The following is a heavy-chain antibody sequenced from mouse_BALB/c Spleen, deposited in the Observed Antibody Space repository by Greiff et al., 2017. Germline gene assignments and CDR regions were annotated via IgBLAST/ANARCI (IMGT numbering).Heavy chain of an antibody. J-gene: IGHJ4*01. V-gene: IGHV5-17*02. D-gene: IGHD2-3*01. Sequence: EVQVVESGGGLVQPGGSRKLSCAASGFTFSSFGMHWVRQAPEKGLEWVAYISSGSSTIYYADTVKGRFTISRDNPKNTLFLQMTSLRSEDTAMYYCARDGYYVSYAMDYWGQGTSVTVSS. CDR1: GFTFSSFG. CDR2: ISSGSSTI. CDR3: ARDGYYVSYAMDY.